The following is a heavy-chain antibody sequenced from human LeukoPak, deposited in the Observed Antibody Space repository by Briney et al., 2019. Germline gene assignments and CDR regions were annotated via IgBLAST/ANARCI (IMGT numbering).Heavy chain of an antibody. CDR1: GFTFSSYS. V-gene: IGHV3-21*01. CDR3: ARAINYYDSSGLYYYFDY. J-gene: IGHJ4*02. D-gene: IGHD3-22*01. Sequence: GGSLRLFCAASGFTFSSYSMNWVRQAPGKGLEWVSSISRGSDYIYYADSVKGRFTISRDNAKNSLYLQMNSLRAEDTAVYYCARAINYYDSSGLYYYFDYWGQGTLVTVSS. CDR2: ISRGSDYI.